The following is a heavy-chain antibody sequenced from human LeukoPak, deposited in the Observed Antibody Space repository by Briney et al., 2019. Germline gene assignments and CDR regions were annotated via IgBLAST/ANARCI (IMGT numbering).Heavy chain of an antibody. D-gene: IGHD6-13*01. J-gene: IGHJ4*02. CDR3: ARGPGIAAAGNFDY. CDR1: GGSFSGYY. CDR2: INHSGST. Sequence: SETLSLPCAVYGGSFSGYYWSWIRQPPGKGLEWIGEINHSGSTNYNPSLKSRVTISVDTSKNQFSLKLSSVTAADTAVYYCARGPGIAAAGNFDYWGQGTLVTVSS. V-gene: IGHV4-34*01.